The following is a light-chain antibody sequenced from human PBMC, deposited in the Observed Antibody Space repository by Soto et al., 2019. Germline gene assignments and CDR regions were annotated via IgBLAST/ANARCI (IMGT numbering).Light chain of an antibody. V-gene: IGLV2-23*01. J-gene: IGLJ1*01. Sequence: QSALTQPASVSGSPGQSITISCTGTNNLVSWYQQHPGKAPKVVLYEGTKRPSGVSNRFSGSNSGSTAFLTISGLQAEDEAHYFCCAYVGARSYVFGPGTKVTVL. CDR3: CAYVGARSYV. CDR1: NNL. CDR2: EGT.